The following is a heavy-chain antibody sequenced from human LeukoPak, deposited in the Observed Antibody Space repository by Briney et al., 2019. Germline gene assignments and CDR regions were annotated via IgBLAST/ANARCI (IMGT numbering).Heavy chain of an antibody. CDR2: ISSSSSTI. D-gene: IGHD3-10*01. CDR1: GFTFSSYS. J-gene: IGHJ6*02. V-gene: IGHV3-48*04. Sequence: GGSLRLSCAASGFTFSSYSMNWVRQAPGKGLEWVSCISSSSSTIYYADSVKGRFTISRDNAKNSLYLQMNSLRAEDTAVYYCASSGYNYYVMDVWGQGTTVTVSS. CDR3: ASSGYNYYVMDV.